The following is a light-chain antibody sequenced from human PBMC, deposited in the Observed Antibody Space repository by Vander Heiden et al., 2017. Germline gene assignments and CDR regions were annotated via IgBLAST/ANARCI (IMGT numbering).Light chain of an antibody. Sequence: DIQLPQSPSFLSASVGHRVTITCRASQGISSYLAWYQQKPGKAPKLLIYAASTLQSGVPSRFSGSGSGTEFTLTISSLQPEDFATYYRQQLNSYPVTFGPGTKVEIK. CDR2: AAS. J-gene: IGKJ3*01. V-gene: IGKV1-9*01. CDR3: QQLNSYPVT. CDR1: QGISSY.